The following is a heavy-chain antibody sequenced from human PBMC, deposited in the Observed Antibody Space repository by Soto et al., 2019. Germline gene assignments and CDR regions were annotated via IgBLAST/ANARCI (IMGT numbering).Heavy chain of an antibody. CDR3: ARSDSSGWYGWFDP. V-gene: IGHV4-39*01. Sequence: SETLSLTCTVSGGSISSSSYYWGWIRQPPGKGLEWIGSIYYSGSTYYNPSLKSRVTISVDTSKNQCSLKLSSVTAADTAVYYCARSDSSGWYGWFDPWGQGTLVTVSS. CDR1: GGSISSSSYY. J-gene: IGHJ5*02. D-gene: IGHD6-19*01. CDR2: IYYSGST.